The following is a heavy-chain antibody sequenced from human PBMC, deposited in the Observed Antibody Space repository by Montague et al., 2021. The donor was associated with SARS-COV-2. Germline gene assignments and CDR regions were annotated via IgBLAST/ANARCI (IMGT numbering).Heavy chain of an antibody. CDR2: IFYNGYT. D-gene: IGHD1-1*01. V-gene: IGHV4-59*08. J-gene: IGHJ5*02. Sequence: SETLSLTCTVSGGTVRDYYWNWIRQTPGKGLEWIGYIFYNGYTKXXPSLESRVTLSVDTPGNQFFLSLRSVTASDTATSFCARHSVSEDGTFFRSYFDPWGQGAQVIVSS. CDR3: ARHSVSEDGTFFRSYFDP. CDR1: GGTVRDYY.